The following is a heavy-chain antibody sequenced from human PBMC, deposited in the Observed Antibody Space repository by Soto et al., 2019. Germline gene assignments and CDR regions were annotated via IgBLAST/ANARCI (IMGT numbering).Heavy chain of an antibody. Sequence: QITLKESVPTLVKPTQTLTLTCTFSGFSLSTSGVGVAWIRQPPGKALEWLALVYGDDDKRYSPSLKRRLTINKATTKNHVVLKLTNIDPVDTDTYYSAHLNYHDSSGFNWFDPWGQGTLVTVSS. CDR3: AHLNYHDSSGFNWFDP. CDR2: VYGDDDK. D-gene: IGHD3-22*01. V-gene: IGHV2-5*02. J-gene: IGHJ5*02. CDR1: GFSLSTSGVG.